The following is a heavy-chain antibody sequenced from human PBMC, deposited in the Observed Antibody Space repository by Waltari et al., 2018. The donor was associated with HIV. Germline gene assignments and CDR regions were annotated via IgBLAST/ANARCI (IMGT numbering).Heavy chain of an antibody. J-gene: IGHJ6*02. CDR2: IIPIFGTP. Sequence: QVQLVQSGAEVEKPGSSLKVSCTASGATFLNSALNWVRQAPGQGLEWIGGIIPIFGTPKYAQKLRGRVTIAADESTSTAYMELRSLRSDDTAVYYCAIGTRPSEYNYHGMDVWGHRTSVTVS. D-gene: IGHD6-6*01. V-gene: IGHV1-69*01. CDR3: AIGTRPSEYNYHGMDV. CDR1: GATFLNSA.